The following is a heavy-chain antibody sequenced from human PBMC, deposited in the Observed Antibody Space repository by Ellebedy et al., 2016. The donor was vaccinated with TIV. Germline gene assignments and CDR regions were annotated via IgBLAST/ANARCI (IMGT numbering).Heavy chain of an antibody. CDR1: GFTVSSNF. D-gene: IGHD3-9*01. CDR3: ARDDYDVLTGAGGLFDI. V-gene: IGHV3-53*01. CDR2: IYNVGST. Sequence: PGGSLRLSCAASGFTVSSNFMSWVRQAPGKGLEWVSVIYNVGSTYYADSVKGRFTISRDNSKNIVHLQMNSLRPEDTAVYYCARDDYDVLTGAGGLFDIWGQGTKVTVSS. J-gene: IGHJ3*02.